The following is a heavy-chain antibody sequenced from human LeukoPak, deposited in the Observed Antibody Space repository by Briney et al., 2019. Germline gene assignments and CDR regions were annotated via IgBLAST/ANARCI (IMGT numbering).Heavy chain of an antibody. D-gene: IGHD4-17*01. CDR3: ARHLPHDYGDNYYYYYYMDV. V-gene: IGHV5-51*01. Sequence: GESLKISCKGSGYSFTSYWIGWVRQMPGKGLEWMGIIYPGDSDTRYSPSFQGQVTISADKSISTAYLQWSSLMASDTAMYYCARHLPHDYGDNYYYYYYMDVWGKGTTVTVSS. CDR1: GYSFTSYW. J-gene: IGHJ6*03. CDR2: IYPGDSDT.